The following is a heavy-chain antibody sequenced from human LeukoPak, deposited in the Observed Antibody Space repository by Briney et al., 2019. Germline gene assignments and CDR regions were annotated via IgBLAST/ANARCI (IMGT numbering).Heavy chain of an antibody. CDR2: ITRSSTTI. V-gene: IGHV3-48*04. J-gene: IGHJ5*02. D-gene: IGHD3-3*01. Sequence: GGSLRLSCAASGFNFSIYSMNWVRQAPGKGLEWVSYITRSSTTIYYADSVKGRFTISRDNAKNSLYLQMNSLRAEDTAVYYCARQGVLRFLEWLPNWFDPWGQGTLVTVSS. CDR3: ARQGVLRFLEWLPNWFDP. CDR1: GFNFSIYS.